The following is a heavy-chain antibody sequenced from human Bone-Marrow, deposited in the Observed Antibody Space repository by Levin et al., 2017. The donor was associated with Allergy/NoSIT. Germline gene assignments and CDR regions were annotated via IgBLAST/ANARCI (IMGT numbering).Heavy chain of an antibody. Sequence: GGSLRLSCAASGFTFSSYGMHWVRQAPGKGLEWVAVISYDGSNKYYADSVKGRFTISRDNSKNTLYLQMNSLRAEDTAVYYCAKDSDPPTVTTSTVAFQHWGQGTLVTVSS. CDR1: GFTFSSYG. CDR3: AKDSDPPTVTTSTVAFQH. J-gene: IGHJ1*01. V-gene: IGHV3-30*18. D-gene: IGHD4-17*01. CDR2: ISYDGSNK.